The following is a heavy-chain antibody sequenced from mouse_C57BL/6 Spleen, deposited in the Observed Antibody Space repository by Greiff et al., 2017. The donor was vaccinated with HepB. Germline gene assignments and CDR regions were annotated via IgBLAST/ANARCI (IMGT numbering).Heavy chain of an antibody. D-gene: IGHD1-1*01. CDR2: ISNLAYSI. Sequence: DVKLVESGGGLVQPGGSLKLSCAASGFTFSDYGMAWVRQAPRKGPEWVAFISNLAYSIYYADTVTGRFTISRENAKNTLYLEMSSLRSEDTAMYYCARETTEGYFDVWGTGTTVTVSS. CDR1: GFTFSDYG. V-gene: IGHV5-15*01. J-gene: IGHJ1*03. CDR3: ARETTEGYFDV.